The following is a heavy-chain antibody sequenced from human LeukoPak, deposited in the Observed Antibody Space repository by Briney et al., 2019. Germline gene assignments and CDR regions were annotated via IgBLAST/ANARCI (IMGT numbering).Heavy chain of an antibody. CDR3: ARVDYDSSGYYDWVFDY. D-gene: IGHD3-22*01. V-gene: IGHV4-59*01. CDR2: IYYSGST. CDR1: GGSISSYY. J-gene: IGHJ4*02. Sequence: PSETLSLTCTVSGGSISSYYWSWIRQPPGKGVAWIGYIYYSGSTNYNPSLKSRVTISVDTSKNQFSLKLSSVTAADTAVYYCARVDYDSSGYYDWVFDYWGQGTLVTVSS.